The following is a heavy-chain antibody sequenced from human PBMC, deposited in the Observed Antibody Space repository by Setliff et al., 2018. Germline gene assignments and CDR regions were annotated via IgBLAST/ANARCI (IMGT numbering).Heavy chain of an antibody. V-gene: IGHV3-64*02. Sequence: PGGSLRLSCSASGFPFSSFAMHWVRQAPGRGLEYVSAISSNGGRLSYADSVKGRFTISRDISKNMLYLQMGSLRAEDTAVYYCGRAGKPYGIDVWGQGTMVTVSS. CDR1: GFPFSSFA. D-gene: IGHD3-10*01. CDR2: ISSNGGRL. J-gene: IGHJ3*01. CDR3: GRAGKPYGIDV.